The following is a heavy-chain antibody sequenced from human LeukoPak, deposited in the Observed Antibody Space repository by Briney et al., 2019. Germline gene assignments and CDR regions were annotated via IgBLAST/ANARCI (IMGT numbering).Heavy chain of an antibody. D-gene: IGHD6-19*01. J-gene: IGHJ6*02. V-gene: IGHV3-23*01. CDR3: AEETAVVGWYHGMDV. CDR1: GLTFSNYA. CDR2: ISGSGGST. Sequence: GGSLRLSCAASGLTFSNYAMSWVRQAPGKGLEWVSAISGSGGSTYYADSVKGRFTISRDNSKNTLYLQMNSLRAEDTAVYYCAEETAVVGWYHGMDVWGQWTTVTVSS.